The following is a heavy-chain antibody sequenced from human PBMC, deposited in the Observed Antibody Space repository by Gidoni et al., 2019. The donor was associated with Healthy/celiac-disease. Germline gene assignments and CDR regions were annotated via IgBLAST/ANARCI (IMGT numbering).Heavy chain of an antibody. CDR2: ISGSGGST. V-gene: IGHV3-23*01. Sequence: EVQLLESGGGLVQPGGSLRLSCAASGFTFSSYAMSWVRQAPGKGLEWVSTISGSGGSTYYADSVKGRFTISRDNSKNTLYLQMNSLRAEDTAVYYCAKDRGYSGIAAAGTNGWYGGYYYYGMDVWGQGTTVTVSS. CDR3: AKDRGYSGIAAAGTNGWYGGYYYYGMDV. CDR1: GFTFSSYA. J-gene: IGHJ6*02. D-gene: IGHD6-13*01.